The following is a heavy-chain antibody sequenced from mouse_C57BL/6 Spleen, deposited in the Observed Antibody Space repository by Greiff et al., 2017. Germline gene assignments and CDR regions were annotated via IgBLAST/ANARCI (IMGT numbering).Heavy chain of an antibody. CDR2: IHPNSGST. CDR3: AAYYGNGY. V-gene: IGHV1-64*01. CDR1: GYTFTSYW. D-gene: IGHD2-10*01. Sequence: QVQLQQPGAELVKPGASVKLSCKASGYTFTSYWMHWVKQRPGQGLEWIGMIHPNSGSTNYNEKFKIKATLTADKSSSTAYMQLSSLTSEDSAVYYCAAYYGNGYWGQGTTLTVSS. J-gene: IGHJ2*01.